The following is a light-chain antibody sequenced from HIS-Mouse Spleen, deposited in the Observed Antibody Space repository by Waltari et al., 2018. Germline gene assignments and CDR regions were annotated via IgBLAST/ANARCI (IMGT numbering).Light chain of an antibody. CDR1: SSDVGGYNY. CDR2: DVS. Sequence: QSALTQPASVSGSPGQSITISCTGTSSDVGGYNYVSWYQQHPGKAPKLMIYDVSNRPSGVSNPSSGSKSGTTASLTISGLQAEDEADYYCSSYTSSSFNVVFGGGTKLTVL. J-gene: IGLJ2*01. V-gene: IGLV2-14*03. CDR3: SSYTSSSFNVV.